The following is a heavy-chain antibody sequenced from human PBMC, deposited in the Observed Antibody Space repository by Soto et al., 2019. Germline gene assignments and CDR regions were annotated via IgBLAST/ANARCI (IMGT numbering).Heavy chain of an antibody. Sequence: GESMRVSCKGAGYSFTGYWIGWVRQMPGKGLEWMGIIYPGDSDTRYSPSFQGQVTISADKSISTAYLQWSSLKASDTAMYYCARHGNVNIEFDPWGQGTLVTVSS. CDR3: ARHGNVNIEFDP. D-gene: IGHD5-12*01. CDR2: IYPGDSDT. CDR1: GYSFTGYW. J-gene: IGHJ5*02. V-gene: IGHV5-51*01.